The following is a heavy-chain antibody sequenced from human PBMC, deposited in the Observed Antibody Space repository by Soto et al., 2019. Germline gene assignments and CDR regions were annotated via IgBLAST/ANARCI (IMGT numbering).Heavy chain of an antibody. CDR1: GFTFSSYW. CDR3: ARERYYDFWSGYSPFDY. V-gene: IGHV3-7*03. J-gene: IGHJ4*02. Sequence: EVQLVESGGGLVQPGGSLRLSCAASGFTFSSYWMSWVRQAPGKGLEWVANIKQDGSEKYYVDSVKGRFTISRDNAKNSLYLQMNSLRAEDMAVYYCARERYYDFWSGYSPFDYWGQGTLVTVSS. D-gene: IGHD3-3*01. CDR2: IKQDGSEK.